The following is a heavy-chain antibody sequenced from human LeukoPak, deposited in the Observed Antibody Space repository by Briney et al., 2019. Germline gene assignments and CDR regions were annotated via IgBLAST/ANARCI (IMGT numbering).Heavy chain of an antibody. CDR1: GGSFSGYY. D-gene: IGHD3-10*01. J-gene: IGHJ4*02. V-gene: IGHV4-34*01. Sequence: SETLSLTCAVYGGSFSGYYWSWIRQPPGKGLEWIGEINHNGSTNYNPSLKSRVTISVDTSKNQFSLKLSSVTAADTAVYYCARGPVLLWFGELLSKFDYWGQGTLVTVSS. CDR3: ARGPVLLWFGELLSKFDY. CDR2: INHNGST.